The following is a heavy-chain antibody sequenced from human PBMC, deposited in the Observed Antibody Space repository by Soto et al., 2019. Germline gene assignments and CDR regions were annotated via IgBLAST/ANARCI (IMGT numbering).Heavy chain of an antibody. CDR1: GGSISSFD. CDR3: ARQDSSGYGFDY. Sequence: LTCAVYGGSISSFDWNWIRQPPGKGLEWIGYISYSGSTNYNPSLKSRVTISVDTSKDQFSLKLSSVTATDTAVYYCARQDSSGYGFDYWGQGTLVTVSS. V-gene: IGHV4-59*08. D-gene: IGHD3-22*01. CDR2: ISYSGST. J-gene: IGHJ4*02.